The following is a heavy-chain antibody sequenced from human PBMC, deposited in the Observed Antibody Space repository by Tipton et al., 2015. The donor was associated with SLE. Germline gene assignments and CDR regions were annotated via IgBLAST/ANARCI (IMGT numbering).Heavy chain of an antibody. CDR3: ARDRYSTLSGSFDF. J-gene: IGHJ4*02. CDR2: VYTTGSI. CDR1: GGLISTCCYY. Sequence: LRLSCTVSGGLISTCCYYWGWIRQPAWKGLEWVGQVYTTGSINDNPSLKSRVTISVDTSKNQFSLNLRSVTAADTAVYYCARDRYSTLSGSFDFWGQGTLVTVSS. V-gene: IGHV4-61*09. D-gene: IGHD6-6*01.